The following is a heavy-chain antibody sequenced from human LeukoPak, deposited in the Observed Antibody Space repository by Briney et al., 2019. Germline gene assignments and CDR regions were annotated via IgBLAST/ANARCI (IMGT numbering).Heavy chain of an antibody. V-gene: IGHV1-18*01. D-gene: IGHD2-15*01. Sequence: ASVKASCKASGYTFTSYGISWVRQAPGQGLEWMGWISAYNGNTNYAQKLQGRVTMTTDTSTSTAYMELRSLRSDDTAVYYCARADIVVVVAASWFDPWGQGTLVTVSS. CDR1: GYTFTSYG. CDR2: ISAYNGNT. CDR3: ARADIVVVVAASWFDP. J-gene: IGHJ5*02.